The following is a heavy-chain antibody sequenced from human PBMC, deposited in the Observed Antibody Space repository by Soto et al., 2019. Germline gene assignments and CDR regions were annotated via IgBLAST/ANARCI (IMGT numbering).Heavy chain of an antibody. D-gene: IGHD5-18*01. CDR1: GFSLSTNGMC. CDR3: ARTNTALDAFDI. Sequence: SGPTLVNPTQTLTLTCTFSGFSLSTNGMCVSWIRQPPEKALEWLARIDWDDDKYYSTSLKTRLTISKDTSKNQVVLTMTNVDPVDTATYYCARTNTALDAFDIWGQGTMVTVSS. CDR2: IDWDDDK. V-gene: IGHV2-70*11. J-gene: IGHJ3*02.